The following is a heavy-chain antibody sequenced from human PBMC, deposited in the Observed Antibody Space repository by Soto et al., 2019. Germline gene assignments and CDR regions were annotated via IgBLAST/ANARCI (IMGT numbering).Heavy chain of an antibody. D-gene: IGHD2-21*02. CDR1: GFTFSSYG. J-gene: IGHJ5*02. CDR3: AKDRSKIGVTLVDP. CDR2: ISYDGSNK. Sequence: GGALRLSCAASGFTFSSYGMHWVRQAPGKGLEWVAVISYDGSNKYYAESVKGRFTISRDNSKNTLYLQMNSLRAEDTAVYYCAKDRSKIGVTLVDPWGQGTLVTVSS. V-gene: IGHV3-30*18.